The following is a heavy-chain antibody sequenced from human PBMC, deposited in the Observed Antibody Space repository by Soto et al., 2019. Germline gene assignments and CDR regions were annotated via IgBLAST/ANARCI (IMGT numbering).Heavy chain of an antibody. D-gene: IGHD3-3*01. CDR3: AMQRGVVVY. CDR1: GYSFTGNS. J-gene: IGHJ4*02. V-gene: IGHV1-2*02. CDR2: INPNNGGT. Sequence: QVHLVQSGAEVKKPGASVKVSCKASGYSFTGNSMHWVRQAPGQGLEWMGWINPNNGGTNYAQKCQGRVTMTRDTSISPAYWDLSRLRYDETAVYYCAMQRGVVVYWGQGTLVTVSS.